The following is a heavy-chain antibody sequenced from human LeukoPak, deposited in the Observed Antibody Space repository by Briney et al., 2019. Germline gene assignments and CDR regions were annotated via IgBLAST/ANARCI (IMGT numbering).Heavy chain of an antibody. CDR1: GFTFSDYY. Sequence: KPGGSLRISCAASGFTFSDYYMSWIRQAPGKGLEWVSYISNSGGTISYADSVKGRFTISRDNAKNSLYLQMDSLRVEDTAVYYCARTMMGATFDYWGQGTLVTVPS. J-gene: IGHJ4*02. CDR3: ARTMMGATFDY. D-gene: IGHD1-26*01. CDR2: ISNSGGTI. V-gene: IGHV3-11*01.